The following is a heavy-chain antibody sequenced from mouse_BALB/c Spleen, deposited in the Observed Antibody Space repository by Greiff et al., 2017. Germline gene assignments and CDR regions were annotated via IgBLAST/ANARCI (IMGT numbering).Heavy chain of an antibody. CDR2: IRLKSNNYAT. V-gene: IGHV6-6*02. CDR1: GFTFSNYW. J-gene: IGHJ3*01. D-gene: IGHD2-4*01. CDR3: TEGLRAWFAY. Sequence: DVMLVESGGGLVQPGGSMKLSCVASGFTFSNYWMNWVRQSPEKGLEWVAEIRLKSNNYATHYAESVKGRFTISRDDSKSSVYLQMNNLRAEDTGIYYCTEGLRAWFAYWGQGTLVTVSA.